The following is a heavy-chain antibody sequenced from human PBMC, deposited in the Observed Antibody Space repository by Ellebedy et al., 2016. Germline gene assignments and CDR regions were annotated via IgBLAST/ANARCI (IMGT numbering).Heavy chain of an antibody. CDR3: AKLTPN. CDR2: ISASGGST. V-gene: IGHV3-23*01. J-gene: IGHJ4*02. CDR1: GFTFSSYT. Sequence: GESLKISXAASGFTFSSYTMIWVRQAPGKGLEWVSSISASGGSTYYADSVKGRFTISRDNSKNTLYLQMNSLRADDTAVYYCAKLTPNWGQGTLVTVSS.